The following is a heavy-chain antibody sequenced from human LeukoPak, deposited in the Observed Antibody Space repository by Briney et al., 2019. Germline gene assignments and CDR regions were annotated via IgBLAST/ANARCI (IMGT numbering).Heavy chain of an antibody. V-gene: IGHV4-34*01. J-gene: IGHJ4*02. CDR1: GGPFSGYY. D-gene: IGHD3-10*01. CDR3: ARVSTYYYGSGTLGY. Sequence: SETLSLTCAVYGGPFSGYYWSWIRQPPGKGLEWIGEINHSGSTNYNPSLKSRVTISVDTSKNQFSLKLSSVTAADTAVYYCARVSTYYYGSGTLGYWGQGTLVTVSS. CDR2: INHSGST.